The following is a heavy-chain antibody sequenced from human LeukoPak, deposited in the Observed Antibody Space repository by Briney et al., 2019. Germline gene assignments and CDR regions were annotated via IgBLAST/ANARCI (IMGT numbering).Heavy chain of an antibody. J-gene: IGHJ3*01. CDR1: GFTVSNNC. Sequence: GGSLRLSCAAAGFTVSNNCVTWVRQAPGKGLEWVSVICGDGRLFYADSVKGRFSVSRDNSENTVYLQVTSLRADDTAVHFCARERGDKDMSGGSSFDVWGQGTLVIVSS. CDR2: ICGDGRL. D-gene: IGHD2-21*01. CDR3: ARERGDKDMSGGSSFDV. V-gene: IGHV3-53*01.